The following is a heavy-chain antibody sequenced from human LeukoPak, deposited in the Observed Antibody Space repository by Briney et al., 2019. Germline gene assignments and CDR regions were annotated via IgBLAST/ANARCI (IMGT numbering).Heavy chain of an antibody. CDR1: GGSISSGDYY. D-gene: IGHD2-15*01. CDR3: ASERGNRGTTQESNWFDP. V-gene: IGHV4-30-4*01. Sequence: PSETLSLTCSVPGGSISSGDYYWSWIRQPPRKGLEWIWFIYYSGSTYYNPSLKSRVTISVDTSKYQFSLKLSSVTAADRAVYCGASERGNRGTTQESNWFDPWGKGTLVTVSS. CDR2: IYYSGST. J-gene: IGHJ5*02.